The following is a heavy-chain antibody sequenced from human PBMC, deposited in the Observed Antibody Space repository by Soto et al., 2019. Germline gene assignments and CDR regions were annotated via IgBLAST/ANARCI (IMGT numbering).Heavy chain of an antibody. D-gene: IGHD6-6*01. J-gene: IGHJ5*02. V-gene: IGHV4-31*03. CDR1: CGSISSGGYY. CDR3: ARDEYSSSSPSGWFDP. CDR2: IYYSGST. Sequence: SETLSLTCTVSCGSISSGGYYWSWIRQHPGKGLEWIGYIYYSGSTYYNPSLKSRVTISVDTSKNQFSLKLSSVTAADTAVYYCARDEYSSSSPSGWFDPWGQGTLVTVSS.